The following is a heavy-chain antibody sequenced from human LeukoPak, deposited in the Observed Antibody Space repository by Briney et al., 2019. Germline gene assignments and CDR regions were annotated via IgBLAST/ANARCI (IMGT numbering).Heavy chain of an antibody. J-gene: IGHJ4*02. V-gene: IGHV4-34*01. CDR1: GGSFSGYY. CDR3: ARVHDREGFCFDY. CDR2: INHRGST. Sequence: SETLSLTCAVYGGSFSGYYWSWIRQPPGKGLEWIGEINHRGSTNYNPSLKSRVTISVDTSKNQFSLKLSSVTAADTAVYYCARVHDREGFCFDYWGQGTLVTVSS. D-gene: IGHD1-1*01.